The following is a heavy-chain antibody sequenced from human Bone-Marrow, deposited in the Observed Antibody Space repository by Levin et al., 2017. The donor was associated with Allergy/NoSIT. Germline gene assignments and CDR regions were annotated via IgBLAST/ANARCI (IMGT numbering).Heavy chain of an antibody. J-gene: IGHJ5*02. Sequence: LSLTCAASGFTFSNYAMNWVRQAPEKGLEWVSTISTSGNTHYADSVQGRFTISRDNSKSTLYLQMDSLRDDDTAVYYCAKDLDSTGYYGGFDPWGQGTLVTVSS. CDR1: GFTFSNYA. CDR3: AKDLDSTGYYGGFDP. D-gene: IGHD3-22*01. CDR2: ISTSGNT. V-gene: IGHV3-23*01.